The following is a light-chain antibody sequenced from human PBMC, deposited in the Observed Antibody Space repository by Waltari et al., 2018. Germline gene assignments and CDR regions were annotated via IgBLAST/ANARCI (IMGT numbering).Light chain of an antibody. CDR2: GKN. CDR3: SSRDGDLWV. V-gene: IGLV3-19*01. Sequence: SSELTQDPAVSVALGQTVRITCHGDTVKGQFVSWYQQKPGQAPILVIYGKNTRPSGIPGRFSGSTSGSTASLVIAGAQADDEADYYCSSRDGDLWVFGGGTKLTVL. CDR1: TVKGQF. J-gene: IGLJ3*02.